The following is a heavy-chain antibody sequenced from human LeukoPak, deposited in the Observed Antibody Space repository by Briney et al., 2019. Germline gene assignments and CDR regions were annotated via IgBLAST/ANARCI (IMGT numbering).Heavy chain of an antibody. Sequence: SETLSHTCAVSGGSISSGGYSWSWIRQPPGKGLEWIGYIYHSGSTYYNPSLKSRVTISVDRSKNQFSLKLSSVTAADTAVYYCARAYYDFWSGSESSDAFDIWGQGTMVTVSS. D-gene: IGHD3-3*01. CDR1: GGSISSGGYS. CDR3: ARAYYDFWSGSESSDAFDI. CDR2: IYHSGST. J-gene: IGHJ3*02. V-gene: IGHV4-30-2*01.